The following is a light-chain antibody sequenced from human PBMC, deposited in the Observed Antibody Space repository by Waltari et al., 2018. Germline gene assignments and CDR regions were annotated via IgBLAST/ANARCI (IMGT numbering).Light chain of an antibody. CDR2: DAS. J-gene: IGKJ1*01. CDR3: QQSYSTPWT. V-gene: IGKV3-11*01. CDR1: QSVGSY. Sequence: EIVLTQSPATLSLSPGERATLSCRASQSVGSYLAWYQQKPGQAPRLLIYDASNRASGIATRFSGSGSGTDFTLTISSLQPEDFATYYCQQSYSTPWTFGQGTKVEIK.